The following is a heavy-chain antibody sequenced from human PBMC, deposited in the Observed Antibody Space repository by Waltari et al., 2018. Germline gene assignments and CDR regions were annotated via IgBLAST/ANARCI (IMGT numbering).Heavy chain of an antibody. CDR1: GGSFSGYY. D-gene: IGHD6-19*01. V-gene: IGHV4-34*01. CDR2: INQSGSA. Sequence: QVQLQQWGAGLLKPSETLSLTCAVYGGSFSGYYWSWIRQPPGRGLEWIGEINQSGSANNNPSLKCRVTRAVDSSKNHYSLKLSSVTAADTAVYYWATETRNGYSSGWYYWFDPWGQGTLVTVSS. J-gene: IGHJ5*02. CDR3: ATETRNGYSSGWYYWFDP.